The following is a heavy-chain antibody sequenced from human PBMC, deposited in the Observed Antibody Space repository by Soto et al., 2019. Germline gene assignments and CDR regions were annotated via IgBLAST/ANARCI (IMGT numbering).Heavy chain of an antibody. D-gene: IGHD3-10*01. CDR1: GFTFSSYA. J-gene: IGHJ4*02. V-gene: IGHV3-30-3*01. Sequence: QVQLVESGGGVVQPGRSLRLSCAASGFTFSSYAMHWVRQAPGKGLAWVAVISYDGSNKYYADAVTGRFTISRDNSKNTLCLQMNSRRAEDTAVYYCARGPGRGVMNVCGYWGQGTLVTVSS. CDR2: ISYDGSNK. CDR3: ARGPGRGVMNVCGY.